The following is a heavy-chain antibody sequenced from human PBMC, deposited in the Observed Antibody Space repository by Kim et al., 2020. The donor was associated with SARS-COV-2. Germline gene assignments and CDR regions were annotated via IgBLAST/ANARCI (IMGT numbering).Heavy chain of an antibody. CDR1: GGSMTEDY. D-gene: IGHD5-12*01. Sequence: SETLSLICTVSGGSMTEDYWSWVRQSPGKGLQWIGYVYYSGATTYNPSLESRVTISIDTSKRQFSLKLTSVTAADAAVYYCARHDVDYGDDDDV. V-gene: IGHV4-59*08. CDR3: ARHDVDYGDDDDV. CDR2: VYYSGAT. J-gene: IGHJ6*01.